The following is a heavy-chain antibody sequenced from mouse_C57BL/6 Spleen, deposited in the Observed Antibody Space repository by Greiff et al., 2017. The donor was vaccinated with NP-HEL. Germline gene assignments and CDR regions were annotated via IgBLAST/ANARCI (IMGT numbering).Heavy chain of an antibody. Sequence: QVQLQQPGAELVKPGASVKMSCKASGYTLPSYWITWVKRRPGQGLEWIGDIYPGSGSTNYNEKFKSKATLTVDTSSSTAYMQLSSLTSEDSAVYDCARRGYDSLFAYWGQGTLVTVSA. V-gene: IGHV1-55*01. CDR2: IYPGSGST. D-gene: IGHD2-4*01. CDR1: GYTLPSYW. CDR3: ARRGYDSLFAY. J-gene: IGHJ3*01.